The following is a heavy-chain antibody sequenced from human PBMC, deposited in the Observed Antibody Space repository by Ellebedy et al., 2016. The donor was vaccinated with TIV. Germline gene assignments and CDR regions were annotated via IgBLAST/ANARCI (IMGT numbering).Heavy chain of an antibody. Sequence: GESLKISXVASGFIFSNHGMHWVRQAPGKGPEWEAVIWVDGLNKYYVDSVKGRFTISRDNSKNTLYLQMNSLRAEDTAVYYCARERAPFDGFDVWGQGTMVTVSS. V-gene: IGHV3-33*01. CDR1: GFIFSNHG. J-gene: IGHJ3*01. CDR3: ARERAPFDGFDV. CDR2: IWVDGLNK.